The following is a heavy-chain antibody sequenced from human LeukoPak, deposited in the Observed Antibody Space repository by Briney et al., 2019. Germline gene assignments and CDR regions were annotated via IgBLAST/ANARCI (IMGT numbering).Heavy chain of an antibody. CDR2: FGTRSTSI. J-gene: IGHJ4*02. CDR1: GFTFSGYS. CDR3: AREVSEGFDF. V-gene: IGHV3-21*01. Sequence: GGSLRLSCTASGFTFSGYSMNWIRKAPGKGLEWVSSFGTRSTSIYHAGSVKGRFAISRDNAKNSLYLQMNSLRAEDTALYYCAREVSEGFDFWGQGTLVTVSS. D-gene: IGHD3-22*01.